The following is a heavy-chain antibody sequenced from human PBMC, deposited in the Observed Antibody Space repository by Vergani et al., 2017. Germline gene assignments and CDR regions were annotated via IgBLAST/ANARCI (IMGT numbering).Heavy chain of an antibody. CDR3: TRNVPCGDGACLHFDH. J-gene: IGHJ4*02. CDR2: INPIDSKI. D-gene: IGHD2-21*01. Sequence: EVMLVQSGAEVKKPGESLKISCKYSESSFISNEIAWVRQMSGKGLQWMGNINPIDSKIAYSPSFQGQAIMSLDKSITTAYLQRRSLKASDTAIYYCTRNVPCGDGACLHFDHWGQGTQVTVS. V-gene: IGHV5-51*03. CDR1: ESSFISNE.